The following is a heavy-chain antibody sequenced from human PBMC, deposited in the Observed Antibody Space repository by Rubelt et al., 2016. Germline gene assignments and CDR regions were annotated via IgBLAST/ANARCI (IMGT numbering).Heavy chain of an antibody. CDR2: IYYSGSV. D-gene: IGHD3-22*01. V-gene: IGHV4-39*01. CDR1: GDSIKKTSHY. J-gene: IGHJ3*01. CDR3: ARPVNYAVVDDAFEW. Sequence: QVRMRESGPGLVKPSETLSLTCSVTGDSIKKTSHYWAWIRQSPGKGLEWIASIYYSGSVYNNPSPKSRVTLSVDTSKNQFSLSLRSGSDAETAVYYCARPVNYAVVDDAFEWWGPGTMVTVSS.